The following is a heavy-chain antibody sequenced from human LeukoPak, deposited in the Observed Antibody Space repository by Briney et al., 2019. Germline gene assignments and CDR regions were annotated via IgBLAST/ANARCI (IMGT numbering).Heavy chain of an antibody. CDR2: ISSDGSNK. CDR3: AKPQVIANWYYFHY. V-gene: IGHV3-30*18. CDR1: GFTLSTYG. Sequence: GGSLRLSCAASGFTLSTYGMHWVRQAPGKGLEWVAVISSDGSNKFYADSVKGRFTISRDGSKNTLYLQMNSLRPDDTAVYFCAKPQVIANWYYFHYWGQGTLVTVSS. D-gene: IGHD2-21*01. J-gene: IGHJ4*02.